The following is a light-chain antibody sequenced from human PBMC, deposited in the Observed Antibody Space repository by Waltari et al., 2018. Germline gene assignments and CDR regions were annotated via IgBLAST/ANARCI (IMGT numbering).Light chain of an antibody. Sequence: DIQMTQSPSSLSASEGDRVTITCQASQDIRKNLNWFQQKPGKAPQVLIFDASNSQAAVPSRFSGSGSGTDFAFTISSLQPEDIGTYFCQQYATLPLTFGGGTRVEIK. J-gene: IGKJ4*01. CDR2: DAS. V-gene: IGKV1-33*01. CDR1: QDIRKN. CDR3: QQYATLPLT.